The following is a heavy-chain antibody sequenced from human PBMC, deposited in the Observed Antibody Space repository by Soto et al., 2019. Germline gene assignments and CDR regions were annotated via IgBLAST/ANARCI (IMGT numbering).Heavy chain of an antibody. CDR3: ARGISKRYYDILTGYSYYFDH. J-gene: IGHJ4*02. V-gene: IGHV4-30-4*01. CDR1: GGSISSGDYY. Sequence: SETLSLTCTVSGGSISSGDYYWSWIRQPPGKGLEWIGYIYYSGSTYYNPSLKSRVTISVDTSKNQFSLKLSSVTAADTAVYYCARGISKRYYDILTGYSYYFDHWGQGNLVTVSS. CDR2: IYYSGST. D-gene: IGHD3-9*01.